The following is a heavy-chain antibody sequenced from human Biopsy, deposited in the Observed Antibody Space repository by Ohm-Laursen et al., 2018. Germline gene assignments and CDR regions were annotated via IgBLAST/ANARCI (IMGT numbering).Heavy chain of an antibody. D-gene: IGHD5-12*01. CDR1: GYTLTGYA. V-gene: IGHV1-2*02. CDR2: INPNTGAT. CDR3: ARDGSGGHDFGAGWFDP. J-gene: IGHJ5*02. Sequence: EASVKVSCKTSGYTLTGYAMHWVRQAPGEGLEWIGLINPNTGATTYAQKFQGRVTMTRDTSISIAYMELSRLRSDDTAVYYRARDGSGGHDFGAGWFDPWGQGTLVTVSS.